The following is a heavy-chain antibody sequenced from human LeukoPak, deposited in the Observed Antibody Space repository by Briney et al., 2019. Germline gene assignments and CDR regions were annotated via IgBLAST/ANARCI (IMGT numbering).Heavy chain of an antibody. D-gene: IGHD6-13*01. CDR3: AKALSGRDSSSWYFSYYYYGMDV. V-gene: IGHV3-23*01. J-gene: IGHJ6*02. Sequence: GGSLRPSCAASGFTFRSYAMSWVRQAPGKGLEWVSAISGSGGSTYYADSVKGRFTISRDNSKNTLYLQMNSLRAEDTAVYYCAKALSGRDSSSWYFSYYYYGMDVWGQGTTVTVSS. CDR1: GFTFRSYA. CDR2: ISGSGGST.